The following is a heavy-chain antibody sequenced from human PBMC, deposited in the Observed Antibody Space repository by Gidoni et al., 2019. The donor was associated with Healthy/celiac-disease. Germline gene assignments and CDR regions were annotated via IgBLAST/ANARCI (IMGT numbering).Heavy chain of an antibody. CDR3: AREGVGATPLDYYYGMDV. CDR2: ISSSSSYI. CDR1: GFTFSSYS. Sequence: EVQLVESGGGLVKPGGSLSLSCAASGFTFSSYSMNWVRQAPGKGLEWVSSISSSSSYIYYADSVKGRFTISRDNAKNSLYLQMNSLRAEDTAVYYCAREGVGATPLDYYYGMDVWGQGTTVTVSS. D-gene: IGHD1-26*01. J-gene: IGHJ6*02. V-gene: IGHV3-21*01.